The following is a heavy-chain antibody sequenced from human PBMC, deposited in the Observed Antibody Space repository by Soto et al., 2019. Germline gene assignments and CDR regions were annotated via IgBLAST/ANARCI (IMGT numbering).Heavy chain of an antibody. CDR1: GGSINVGGPY. V-gene: IGHV4-39*02. J-gene: IGHJ4*02. D-gene: IGHD5-12*01. CDR3: ARLAYRDYST. CDR2: IYYSGTT. Sequence: SETLSLTCTVSGGSINVGGPYWGWIRQPSGKGLEWVATIYYSGTTHYNPSLKSRLTISVDTSKNHFSLELRSVIVADTAFYYCARLAYRDYSTWGQGSLVNVSS.